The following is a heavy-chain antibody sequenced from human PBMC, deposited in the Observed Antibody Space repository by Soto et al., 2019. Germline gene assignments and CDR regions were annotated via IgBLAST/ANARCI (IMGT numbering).Heavy chain of an antibody. V-gene: IGHV4-59*01. J-gene: IGHJ6*02. CDR3: ARALRYFDWGGYYYGMDV. Sequence: SETLSLTCTVSGGSISSYYWSWIRQPPGKGLEWIGYIYYSGSTNYNPSLKSRVTISVDTSKNQFSLKLSSVTAADTAVYYCARALRYFDWGGYYYGMDVWGQGTTVTVSS. CDR2: IYYSGST. CDR1: GGSISSYY. D-gene: IGHD3-9*01.